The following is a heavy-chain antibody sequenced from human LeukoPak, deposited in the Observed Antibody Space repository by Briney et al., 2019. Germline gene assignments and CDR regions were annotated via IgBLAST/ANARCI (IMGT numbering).Heavy chain of an antibody. CDR1: GGTFSSYA. Sequence: SVKVSCKASGGTFSSYAISWVRQAPGRGLEWMGRIVPIFGTANYAQKFQGRVTITTDESTSTAYMELSSLRSEDTAVYYCASSKYYYDRSGYYYFDYWGQGTLVTVSS. J-gene: IGHJ4*02. D-gene: IGHD3-22*01. V-gene: IGHV1-69*05. CDR2: IVPIFGTA. CDR3: ASSKYYYDRSGYYYFDY.